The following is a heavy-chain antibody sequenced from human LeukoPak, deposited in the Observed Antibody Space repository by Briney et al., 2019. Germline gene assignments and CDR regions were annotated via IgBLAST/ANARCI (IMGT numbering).Heavy chain of an antibody. D-gene: IGHD3-22*01. Sequence: GGSLRLSCAASGFTFSGYTMSWVREAPGKGLEWVSAISGGGEKTYYADSVKGRFTISRDNSKGTLYLQMNSLGAEDSALYYCARDFYNSSGYYYDYWGQGTLVTVSS. CDR1: GFTFSGYT. V-gene: IGHV3-23*01. CDR3: ARDFYNSSGYYYDY. J-gene: IGHJ4*02. CDR2: ISGGGEKT.